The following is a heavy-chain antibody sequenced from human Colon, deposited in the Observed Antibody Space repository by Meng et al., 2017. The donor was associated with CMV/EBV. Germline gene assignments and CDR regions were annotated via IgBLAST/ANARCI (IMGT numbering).Heavy chain of an antibody. J-gene: IGHJ5*02. V-gene: IGHV4-30-4*01. CDR3: ARDGGYDYNWFDP. CDR2: IYYSGST. D-gene: IGHD5-12*01. CDR1: GGSISRGGYY. Sequence: VSGGSISRGGYYRSWIRQPPGKGPEWIGYIYYSGSTNYNSSLKSRVTMSVDTSKNQFSLKLSSVTAADTAVYYCARDGGYDYNWFDPWGQGTLVTVSS.